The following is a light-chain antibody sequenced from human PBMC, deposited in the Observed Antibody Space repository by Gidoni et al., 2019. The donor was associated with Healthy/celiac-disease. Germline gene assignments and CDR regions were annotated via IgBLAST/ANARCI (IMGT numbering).Light chain of an antibody. V-gene: IGKV1-33*01. CDR3: QQYDNLPWT. CDR2: DAS. Sequence: DIQMTQSPSSLSASVGDRVTITCQASQDISNYLNWYQQKPGKAPKLLIYDASNLETGVPSRFSRSGSGTDFTFTISSLQPEDIATDYCQQYDNLPWTFGQGTKVEIK. CDR1: QDISNY. J-gene: IGKJ1*01.